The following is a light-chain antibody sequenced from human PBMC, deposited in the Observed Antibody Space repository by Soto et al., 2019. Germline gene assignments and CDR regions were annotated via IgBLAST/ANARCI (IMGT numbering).Light chain of an antibody. CDR1: SSDVGGYNY. Sequence: QSALTQPASVSGSPGQSITISRTGTSSDVGGYNYVSWYQQHPGKAPKLMIYEVSYRPSGVSHRFSGSKSGNTASLTISGLQAEDEADYYCSSYTSSSTLVFGTGTKLTVL. CDR2: EVS. V-gene: IGLV2-14*01. CDR3: SSYTSSSTLV. J-gene: IGLJ1*01.